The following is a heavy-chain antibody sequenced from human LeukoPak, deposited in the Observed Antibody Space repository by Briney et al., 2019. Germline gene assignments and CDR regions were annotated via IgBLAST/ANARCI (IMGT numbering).Heavy chain of an antibody. V-gene: IGHV4-59*08. CDR2: IYYSGST. J-gene: IGHJ5*02. CDR3: ASGGGDSSGYPTWFDP. D-gene: IGHD3-22*01. CDR1: GGSISSYY. Sequence: SETLSLTCTVSGGSISSYYWSWIRQPPGKGLEWIGYIYYSGSTNYNPSLKSRVTISVDTYKNQFSLKLSSVTAADTAVYYCASGGGDSSGYPTWFDPWGQGTLVTVSS.